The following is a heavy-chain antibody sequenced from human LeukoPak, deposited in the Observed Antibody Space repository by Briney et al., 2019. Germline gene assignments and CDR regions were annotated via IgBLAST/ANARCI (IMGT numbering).Heavy chain of an antibody. V-gene: IGHV4-61*05. J-gene: IGHJ4*02. CDR3: ASDSYGSGSQDY. D-gene: IGHD3-10*01. CDR1: GGSISSSSYY. Sequence: PSETLSLTCTVSGGSISSSSYYWGWIRQPPGKGLEWIGYIYYSGSTNYNPSLKSRVTISADTSKKQFSLKLRSVTAADTAVYYCASDSYGSGSQDYWGQGTLVTVSS. CDR2: IYYSGST.